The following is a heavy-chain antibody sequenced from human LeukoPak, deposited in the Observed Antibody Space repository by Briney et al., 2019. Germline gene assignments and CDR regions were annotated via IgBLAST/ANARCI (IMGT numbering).Heavy chain of an antibody. V-gene: IGHV4-61*02. Sequence: SENLSLTCTVSGGSISSGSYYWSWIRQPAGKGLEWIGRIYTSGSTNYNPSLKSRVTISVDASKTQFSLKLTSVTAADTAVYYCARQEGTEDYWGQGTLVTVSS. CDR1: GGSISSGSYY. CDR2: IYTSGST. J-gene: IGHJ4*02. CDR3: ARQEGTEDY. D-gene: IGHD2-8*02.